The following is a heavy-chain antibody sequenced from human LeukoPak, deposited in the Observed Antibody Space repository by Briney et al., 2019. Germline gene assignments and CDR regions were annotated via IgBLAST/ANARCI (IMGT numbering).Heavy chain of an antibody. CDR2: ISDTGGST. CDR1: GFTFSSYA. D-gene: IGHD1-26*01. Sequence: GGSLRLSCAASGFTFSSYAMSWVRQAPGKGLEWVSGISDTGGSTYYADTVKGRFTISRDNSKNTLFLQMNSLRAEDTAIYSCAKNQWELTDWGQGTLVTVSS. V-gene: IGHV3-23*01. J-gene: IGHJ4*02. CDR3: AKNQWELTD.